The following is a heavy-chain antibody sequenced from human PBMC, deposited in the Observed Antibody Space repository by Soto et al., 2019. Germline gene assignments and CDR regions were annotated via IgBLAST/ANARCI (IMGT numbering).Heavy chain of an antibody. Sequence: GGSLRLSCSASGFTFSSYSMNWVRQAPGKGLEWVSSISSSSYIYYADSVKGRFTISRDNAKNSLYLQMNSLRAEDAAVYYCARDLYCSGGSCSDYWGQGTLVTVSS. V-gene: IGHV3-21*01. CDR2: ISSSSYI. CDR1: GFTFSSYS. CDR3: ARDLYCSGGSCSDY. J-gene: IGHJ4*02. D-gene: IGHD2-15*01.